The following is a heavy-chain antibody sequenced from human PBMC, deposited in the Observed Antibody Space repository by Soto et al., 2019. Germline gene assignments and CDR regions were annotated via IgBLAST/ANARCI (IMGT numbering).Heavy chain of an antibody. D-gene: IGHD1-26*01. J-gene: IGHJ3*02. CDR1: GGSISSRNYY. CDR3: ARHPFIIVGALFAFDI. CDR2: IYYSGST. V-gene: IGHV4-39*01. Sequence: QLQLQESGPGLVKPSETLSLTCTVSGGSISSRNYYWGWIRQPPGKGLEWIGSIYYSGSTYYNPSLKSRVNISLDTSKNQFSLKLSSVTAADTAVYYCARHPFIIVGALFAFDIWGQGTMVTVSS.